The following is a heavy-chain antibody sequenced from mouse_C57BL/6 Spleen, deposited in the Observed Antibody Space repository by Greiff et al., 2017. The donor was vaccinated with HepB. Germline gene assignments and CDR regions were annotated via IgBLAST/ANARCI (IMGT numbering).Heavy chain of an antibody. CDR3: ARYKEYLYFDV. CDR2: IRNKANGYTT. D-gene: IGHD2-10*02. Sequence: EVMLVESGGGLVQPGGSLSLSCAASGFTFTDYYMSWVRQPPGKALEWLGFIRNKANGYTTEYSASVKGRFTISRDNSQSILYLQMNALRADDSATYYCARYKEYLYFDVWGTGTTVTVSS. CDR1: GFTFTDYY. V-gene: IGHV7-3*01. J-gene: IGHJ1*03.